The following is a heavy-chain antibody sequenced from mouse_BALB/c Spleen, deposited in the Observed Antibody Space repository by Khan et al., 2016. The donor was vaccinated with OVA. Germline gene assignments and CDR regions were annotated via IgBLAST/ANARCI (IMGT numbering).Heavy chain of an antibody. CDR1: GFNIEDYY. CDR2: IDPENGDT. D-gene: IGHD2-1*01. V-gene: IGHV14-1*02. CDR3: ARRGYGNYWFAY. J-gene: IGHJ3*01. Sequence: EVELVESGAELVRPGALVKLSCKASGFNIEDYYMNWVKQRPEQGLEWIGWIDPENGDTIYDPKFPGKASVTADTSSNTAYLQLSSLTSEDTAVYYCARRGYGNYWFAYWGQGTLVTVSA.